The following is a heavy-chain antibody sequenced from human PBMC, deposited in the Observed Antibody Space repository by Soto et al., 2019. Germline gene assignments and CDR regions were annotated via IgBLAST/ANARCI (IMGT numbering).Heavy chain of an antibody. V-gene: IGHV1-46*01. Sequence: ASVKVSCKASGYPFRAYYLNWLRQAPGQGLEWMGVINPSDGSTTYAQRFQGRVTMTSDTSTSTIYMDLKSLTSEDTAVYYCARSEAAEPFFDYWGQGTLVTVSS. CDR1: GYPFRAYY. D-gene: IGHD2-15*01. CDR2: INPSDGST. CDR3: ARSEAAEPFFDY. J-gene: IGHJ4*02.